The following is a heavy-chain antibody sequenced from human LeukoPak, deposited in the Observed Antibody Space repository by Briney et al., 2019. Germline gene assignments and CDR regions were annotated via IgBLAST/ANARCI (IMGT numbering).Heavy chain of an antibody. CDR3: ARQIRYTYDPNWFHP. CDR1: GDSIAATSYY. D-gene: IGHD5-12*01. V-gene: IGHV4-39*01. Sequence: SETLSLTCSVSGDSIAATSYYWAWIRQPPGKRLEWIGSIYYGGNINYDPSLQSRVTISIDTSKNQFSLSLTSVTAADTAVYFCARQIRYTYDPNWFHPWGQGTLVTVSS. CDR2: IYYGGNI. J-gene: IGHJ5*02.